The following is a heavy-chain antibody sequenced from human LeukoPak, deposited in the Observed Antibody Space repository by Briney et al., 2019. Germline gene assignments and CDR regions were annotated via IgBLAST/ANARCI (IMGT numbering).Heavy chain of an antibody. CDR1: GGSFSGYS. CDR2: INHSEST. D-gene: IGHD3-22*01. J-gene: IGHJ4*02. V-gene: IGHV4-34*01. CDR3: ARVVKWFDY. Sequence: SQTLSLTCAVSGGSFSGYSWSWIRQPPGKGLKWIEEINHSESTNYNPSLNSRVTISVDTSKNQLSLKLSSVTAADTAVYYCARVVKWFDYWGQGTLVTVSS.